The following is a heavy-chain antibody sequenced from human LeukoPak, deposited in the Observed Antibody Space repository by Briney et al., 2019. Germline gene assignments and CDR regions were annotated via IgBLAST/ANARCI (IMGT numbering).Heavy chain of an antibody. CDR2: IYYSGST. V-gene: IGHV4-59*01. CDR3: ARVRDCGGDCSHFDY. J-gene: IGHJ4*02. D-gene: IGHD2-21*02. CDR1: GGSISSYY. Sequence: SETLSLTCTVSGGSISSYYWSWIRQPPGKGLEWIGYIYYSGSTNYNPSLKSRVTISVDTSKNQFSLKLSSVTAADTAVYYCARVRDCGGDCSHFDYWGQGTLVTVSS.